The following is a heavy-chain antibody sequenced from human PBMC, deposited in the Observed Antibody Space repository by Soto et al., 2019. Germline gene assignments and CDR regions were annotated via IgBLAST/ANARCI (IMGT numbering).Heavy chain of an antibody. Sequence: EVQLVESGGGLVQPGRSLRLSCAASGFTFDDYAMHWVRQAPGKGLEWVSGISWNSGSIGYADSVKGRFTISRDNAKNSLYLQMNSLRAEDTALYYCAKTQRGGYTDAFDIWGQGTMVTVSS. J-gene: IGHJ3*02. V-gene: IGHV3-9*01. D-gene: IGHD6-13*01. CDR2: ISWNSGSI. CDR1: GFTFDDYA. CDR3: AKTQRGGYTDAFDI.